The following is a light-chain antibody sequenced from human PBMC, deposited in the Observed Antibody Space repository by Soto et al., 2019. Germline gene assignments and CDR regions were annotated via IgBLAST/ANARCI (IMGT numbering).Light chain of an antibody. Sequence: QSVLTQPRSVSESPGQSVTISCTGTSSDVGAYDYVSWYQQHPGKVPKLMIYDVNKRPSGVPHRFSGSKSGKTAFLTISGLQAEDEADYYCLSFAGSYEVFGGGTKLPS. CDR2: DVN. J-gene: IGLJ2*01. V-gene: IGLV2-11*01. CDR3: LSFAGSYEV. CDR1: SSDVGAYDY.